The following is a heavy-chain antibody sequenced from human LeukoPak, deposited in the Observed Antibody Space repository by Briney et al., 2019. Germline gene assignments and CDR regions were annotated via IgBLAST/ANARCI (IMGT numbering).Heavy chain of an antibody. CDR1: GFTFSSYA. D-gene: IGHD2-2*01. V-gene: IGHV3-23*01. Sequence: HPGGSLRLSCAASGFTFSSYAMSWVRQAPGKGLEWVSAISGSGGSTYYADSVKGRFTISRDNSKNTLYLQMNSLRAEDTAVYYCAREGDCSSTSCYPRIWWLRFSHYNWFDPWGQGTLVTVSS. CDR3: AREGDCSSTSCYPRIWWLRFSHYNWFDP. J-gene: IGHJ5*02. CDR2: ISGSGGST.